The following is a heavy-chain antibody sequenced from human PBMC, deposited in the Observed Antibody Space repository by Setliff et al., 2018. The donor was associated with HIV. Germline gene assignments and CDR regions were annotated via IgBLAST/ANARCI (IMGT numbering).Heavy chain of an antibody. V-gene: IGHV4-34*01. CDR3: ARDAERGYSYGYDY. Sequence: SETLSLTCAVYGGSFSGYHWSWIRQSPGKGLEWIGEIDHSGSTDDNPSLKSRVTISVDTSKNQFSLKLSSVTAADTAVYYCARDAERGYSYGYDYWGQGTLVTVSS. D-gene: IGHD5-18*01. CDR1: GGSFSGYH. CDR2: IDHSGST. J-gene: IGHJ4*02.